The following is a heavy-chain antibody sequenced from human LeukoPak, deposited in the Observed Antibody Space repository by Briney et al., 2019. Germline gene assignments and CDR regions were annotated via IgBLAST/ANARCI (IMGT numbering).Heavy chain of an antibody. J-gene: IGHJ4*02. CDR3: ARGYGSGSFFVY. V-gene: IGHV3-48*01. CDR1: GFTFSSYS. Sequence: GGSLRLSCAASGFTFSSYSMNWVRQAPGKGLEWVSYISSSSSIIYYADSVKGRFTISRDNAKNSLYLQMNSLRAEDTAVYYCARGYGSGSFFVYWGQGTLVTVSS. CDR2: ISSSSSII. D-gene: IGHD3-10*01.